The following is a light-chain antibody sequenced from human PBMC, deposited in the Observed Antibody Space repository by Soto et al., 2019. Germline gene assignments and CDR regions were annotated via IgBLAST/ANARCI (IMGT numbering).Light chain of an antibody. J-gene: IGLJ2*01. Sequence: NFMLTQPHSVSESPGKTLSISFTRSSGSIANNYVKWYQQRPGSAPTTVIYENNQRLSGVPDRFSGSTDGSSNSASPPISGLQTEDEADYYCQAYDSDFVVFGGGTQLTVL. CDR2: ENN. CDR1: SGSIANNY. V-gene: IGLV6-57*04. CDR3: QAYDSDFVV.